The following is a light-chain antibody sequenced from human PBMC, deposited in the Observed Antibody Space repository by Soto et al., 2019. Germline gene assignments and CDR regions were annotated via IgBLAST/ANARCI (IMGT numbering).Light chain of an antibody. CDR3: SSYTSRSTPV. CDR1: SSDVGTYKY. V-gene: IGLV2-14*01. CDR2: EVS. J-gene: IGLJ2*01. Sequence: QSVLTQPASVSGSPGQSITISCTGTSSDVGTYKYVSWYQQLPGKAPKLMIYEVSNRPSGVSNRLSGSKSGNTASLTISELQAEDEADYYCSSYTSRSTPVFGGGTKLTVL.